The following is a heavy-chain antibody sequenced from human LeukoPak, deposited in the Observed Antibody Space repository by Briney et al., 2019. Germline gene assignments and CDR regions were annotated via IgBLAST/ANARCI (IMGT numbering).Heavy chain of an antibody. CDR2: INHSGST. J-gene: IGHJ5*02. Sequence: SETLSLTCAVYGGSFSGYYWSWIRQPPGKGLEWIGEINHSGSTNYNPSLKSRVTISVDTSKNQFSLKLSSVTAADTAVYNCAREDGSSWFFSWFDPWGQGTLVTVSS. D-gene: IGHD6-13*01. CDR1: GGSFSGYY. V-gene: IGHV4-34*01. CDR3: AREDGSSWFFSWFDP.